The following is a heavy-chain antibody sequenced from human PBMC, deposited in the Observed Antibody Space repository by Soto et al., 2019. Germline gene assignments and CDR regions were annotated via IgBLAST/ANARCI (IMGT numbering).Heavy chain of an antibody. CDR1: GYTFSNYA. V-gene: IGHV1-18*01. D-gene: IGHD3-3*01. Sequence: QVQLVQSGGEVKKPGASVKVSCKASGYTFSNYAISWVRQAPGQVLEWMGWITAHNGNTKYAQKFQARVTMTTDTSTSTASMELRSLTSDDTAVYYCARDAPYDDFWSGVMELYYYGMDVWGQGTTVTVSS. CDR3: ARDAPYDDFWSGVMELYYYGMDV. J-gene: IGHJ6*02. CDR2: ITAHNGNT.